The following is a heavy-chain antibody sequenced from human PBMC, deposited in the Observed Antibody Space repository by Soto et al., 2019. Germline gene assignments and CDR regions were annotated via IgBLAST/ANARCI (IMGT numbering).Heavy chain of an antibody. J-gene: IGHJ4*02. CDR3: ARTLRGRGVKYFDD. D-gene: IGHD3-10*01. V-gene: IGHV6-1*01. CDR2: TYYRSKWHY. Sequence: QAQLQQSGPGLVKPSQTLSLSCAISGDSVSNSSVAWNWVRQSPSRGLEWLGRTYYRSKWHYDYAPSVRSRITINPDTSKNHFSLQLNSVSPEDAAVYYCARTLRGRGVKYFDDWGQGTLVTVSS. CDR1: GDSVSNSSVA.